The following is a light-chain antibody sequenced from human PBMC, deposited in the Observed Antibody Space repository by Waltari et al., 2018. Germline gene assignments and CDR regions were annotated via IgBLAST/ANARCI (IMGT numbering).Light chain of an antibody. CDR1: RSNIGSNF. V-gene: IGLV1-51*01. CDR2: DNN. J-gene: IGLJ2*01. CDR3: DSWDSSLSAVV. Sequence: QSVLTQPPSVSAAPGQKVTISCSGSRSNIGSNFVSWFQQLPGTAPKLVIYDNNIRPAGIPDRFSCSKSGTSATLGITGLQTGDEADYYGDSWDSSLSAVVFGGGTKVTVL.